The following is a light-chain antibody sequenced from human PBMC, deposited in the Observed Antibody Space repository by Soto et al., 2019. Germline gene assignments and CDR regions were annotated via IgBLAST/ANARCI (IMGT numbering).Light chain of an antibody. Sequence: EIVLTQSPGTLSLSPGERATLSCRASQSVSSSYLAWYQHKPGQAPRLLIYGASSRATGIPDRFSGSGSATDFTLTINRLEPDDVAVYYCQQYGSSPPYTFGQGTKLEIK. V-gene: IGKV3-20*01. CDR1: QSVSSSY. J-gene: IGKJ2*01. CDR3: QQYGSSPPYT. CDR2: GAS.